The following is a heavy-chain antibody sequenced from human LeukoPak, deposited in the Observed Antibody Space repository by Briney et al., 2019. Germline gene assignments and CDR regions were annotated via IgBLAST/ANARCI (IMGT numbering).Heavy chain of an antibody. CDR3: AKDASGYEFDY. V-gene: IGHV3-30*02. D-gene: IGHD5-12*01. CDR2: IRYGGSNK. CDR1: GLIFSSYG. J-gene: IGHJ4*02. Sequence: GGSLRLSCAASGLIFSSYGMHWVRQAPGKGLEWVAFIRYGGSNKYYADSVKGRFTISRDNSKNTLYLQMNSLRAEDTAVYYCAKDASGYEFDYWGQGTLVTVSS.